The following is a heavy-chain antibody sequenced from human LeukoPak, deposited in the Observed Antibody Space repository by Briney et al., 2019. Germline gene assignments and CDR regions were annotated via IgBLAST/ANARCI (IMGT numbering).Heavy chain of an antibody. CDR3: ARDSPGGYFDY. D-gene: IGHD3-16*01. CDR2: IWSDGNNK. CDR1: GFTFSKYR. V-gene: IGHV3-33*07. J-gene: IGHJ4*02. Sequence: GGSLRLSCAASGFTFSKYRMYWVRQAPGKGLEWVAVIWSDGNNKHYVDSVKGRFTISRDNSKNTLYLQMNSLRVEDTAVYYCARDSPGGYFDYWGQGTLVTVSS.